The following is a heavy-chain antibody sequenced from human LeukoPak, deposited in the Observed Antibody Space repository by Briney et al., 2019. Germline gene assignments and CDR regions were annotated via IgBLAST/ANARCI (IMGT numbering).Heavy chain of an antibody. CDR2: ISSSGSTI. CDR3: ARPRGQWPRVYYYGMDV. V-gene: IGHV3-11*01. CDR1: GFTFSDYY. Sequence: GGSLRLSCAASGFTFSDYYMSWIRQAPGKGLEWVSYISSSGSTIYYADSVRGRFTISRDNAKNSLYLQMNSLRAEDTAVYYCARPRGQWPRVYYYGMDVWGQGTTVTVSS. D-gene: IGHD6-19*01. J-gene: IGHJ6*02.